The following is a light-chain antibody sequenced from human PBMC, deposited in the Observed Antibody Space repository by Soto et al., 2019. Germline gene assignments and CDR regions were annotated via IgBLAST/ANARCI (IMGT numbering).Light chain of an antibody. V-gene: IGKV3-11*01. Sequence: EIVLTQSPATLSLSPGERATLSCRASQSVYSYLAWYQQKPGQAPRLLIYDASNRATGIPARFSGSGSGTDFTLSISSLEPEDFAVYYCQQRRRWPLTFGGGTKVET. J-gene: IGKJ4*01. CDR1: QSVYSY. CDR3: QQRRRWPLT. CDR2: DAS.